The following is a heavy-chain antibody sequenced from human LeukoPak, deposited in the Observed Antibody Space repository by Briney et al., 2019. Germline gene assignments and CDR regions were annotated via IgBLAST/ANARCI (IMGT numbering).Heavy chain of an antibody. D-gene: IGHD3-22*01. V-gene: IGHV1-69*04. Sequence: SVNVSCKASGGTFSSYAISWVRQAPGQGLEWMGRIIPILGIANYAQKFQGRVTITADKSTSTAYMELSSLRSEDTAVYYCASGTDDSSGSSADVFDYWGQGTLVTVSS. J-gene: IGHJ4*02. CDR1: GGTFSSYA. CDR3: ASGTDDSSGSSADVFDY. CDR2: IIPILGIA.